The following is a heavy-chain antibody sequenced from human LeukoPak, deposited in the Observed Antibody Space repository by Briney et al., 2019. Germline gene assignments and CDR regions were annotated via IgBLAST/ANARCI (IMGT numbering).Heavy chain of an antibody. CDR1: GFTFTSSA. CDR3: AAADNYYDSSGYPLYAFDI. D-gene: IGHD3-22*01. V-gene: IGHV1-58*02. J-gene: IGHJ3*02. CDR2: IVVGSGNT. Sequence: SVKVSCKASGFTFTSSAMQWVRQARGQRLEWIGWIVVGSGNTNYAQKFQERVTITRDMSTSTAYMELSSLRSEDTAVCYCAAADNYYDSSGYPLYAFDIWGQGTMVTVSS.